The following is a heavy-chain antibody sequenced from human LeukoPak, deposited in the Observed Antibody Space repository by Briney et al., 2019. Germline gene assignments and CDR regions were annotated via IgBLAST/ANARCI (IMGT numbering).Heavy chain of an antibody. D-gene: IGHD2-2*02. CDR2: IYHTGNT. CDR1: GYSITSGYY. CDR3: ARYCSSTTCYTRGGDY. V-gene: IGHV4-38-2*02. J-gene: IGHJ4*02. Sequence: SETLSLTCSVPGYSITSGYYWGWIRQPPGKGLEWIGSIYHTGNTFYDPSFNSRVTISVDTSKNQFSLSLSSVTAADTAVYYCARYCSSTTCYTRGGDYWGQGTLVTVSS.